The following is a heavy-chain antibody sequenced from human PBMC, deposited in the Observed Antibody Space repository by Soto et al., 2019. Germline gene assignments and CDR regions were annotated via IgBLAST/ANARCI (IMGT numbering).Heavy chain of an antibody. CDR1: GYTFTGYY. V-gene: IGHV1-2*02. Sequence: GASVKVSCKASGYTFTGYYMHWVRQAPGQGLEWMGWINPNSGGTNYTEKFQGRVSMTTDTSTTTAYMELTSLTSDDTAIYYCARAISLIMAAPAYWGQGTLVTVSS. CDR2: INPNSGGT. CDR3: ARAISLIMAAPAY. D-gene: IGHD2-8*01. J-gene: IGHJ4*02.